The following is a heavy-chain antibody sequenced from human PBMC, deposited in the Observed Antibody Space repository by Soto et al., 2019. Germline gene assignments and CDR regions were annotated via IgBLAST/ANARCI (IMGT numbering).Heavy chain of an antibody. V-gene: IGHV3-30-3*01. CDR1: GFTFSSYA. J-gene: IGHJ5*02. D-gene: IGHD3-22*01. Sequence: LRLSCAASGFTFSSYAMHWVRQAPGKGLEWVAVISYDGSNKYYADSVKGRFTISRDNSKNTLYLQMNSLMAEDSAVYYCAREDSSGYNWFDPWGQGTRV. CDR2: ISYDGSNK. CDR3: AREDSSGYNWFDP.